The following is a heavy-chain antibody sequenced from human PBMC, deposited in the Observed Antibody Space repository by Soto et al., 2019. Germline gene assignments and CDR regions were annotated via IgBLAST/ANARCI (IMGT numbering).Heavy chain of an antibody. CDR1: GGTFSSYA. J-gene: IGHJ4*02. CDR3: ARDGGYCSGGSCAPAYYFDY. CDR2: IIPIFGTA. D-gene: IGHD2-15*01. V-gene: IGHV1-69*13. Sequence: GASVKVSCKASGGTFSSYAISWVRQAPGQGLGWMGGIIPIFGTANYAQKFQGRVTITADESTSTAYMELSSLRSEDTAVYYCARDGGYCSGGSCAPAYYFDYWGQGTLVTVSS.